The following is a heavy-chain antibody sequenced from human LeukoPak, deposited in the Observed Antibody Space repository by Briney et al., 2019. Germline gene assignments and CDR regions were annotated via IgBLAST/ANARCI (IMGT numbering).Heavy chain of an antibody. CDR3: ARETDYYDSGGYYLQWFDP. Sequence: SETLSLTCTVSGGSISTYYWSWIRQPPGKGLEWIGYIYYSGSTSYNPSLKSRVTISLDTSKNQFSLKLSSVTAADTAVYYCARETDYYDSGGYYLQWFDPWGQGTLVTVSS. CDR2: IYYSGST. D-gene: IGHD3-22*01. V-gene: IGHV4-59*12. CDR1: GGSISTYY. J-gene: IGHJ5*02.